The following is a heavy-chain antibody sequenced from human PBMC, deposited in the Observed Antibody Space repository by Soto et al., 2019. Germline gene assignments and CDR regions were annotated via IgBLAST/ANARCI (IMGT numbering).Heavy chain of an antibody. Sequence: QVQLVQSGAEVREPGASVKVSCKAPGYSFTSLDINRVRQTTGQGLEWMGWMQHSSGRTGYAQKFQGRVTMTRDTSINTAYMELSSLTSDDTAFYYCARGVTAGVDYWGQGTLVTVSS. CDR3: ARGVTAGVDY. CDR2: MQHSSGRT. J-gene: IGHJ4*02. CDR1: GYSFTSLD. V-gene: IGHV1-8*01. D-gene: IGHD1-26*01.